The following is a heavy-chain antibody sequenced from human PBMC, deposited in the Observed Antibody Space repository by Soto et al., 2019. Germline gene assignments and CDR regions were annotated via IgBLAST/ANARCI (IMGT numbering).Heavy chain of an antibody. D-gene: IGHD5-18*01. V-gene: IGHV5-10-1*01. CDR2: IDPSDSYT. CDR1: GYSFTSYW. Sequence: PGESLKISCKGSGYSFTSYWISWVRQMPVKGLGWMGRIDPSDSYTNYSPSFQGHVTISADKSISTAYLQWSSLKASDTAMYYCARGDSYGYRAFDIWGQGTMVTVSS. CDR3: ARGDSYGYRAFDI. J-gene: IGHJ3*02.